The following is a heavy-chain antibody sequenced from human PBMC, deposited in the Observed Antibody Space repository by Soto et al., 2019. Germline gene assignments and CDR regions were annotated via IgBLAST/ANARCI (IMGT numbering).Heavy chain of an antibody. V-gene: IGHV3-30*18. CDR3: AKDGSSGWYSDYYYGMDV. Sequence: PGGSLRLSCAASGFTFSSYGMHWVRQAPGKGLEWVAVISYDGSNKYYADSVKGRFTISRDNSKNTLYLQMNSLRAEDTAVYYCAKDGSSGWYSDYYYGMDVWGQGTTVTVSS. J-gene: IGHJ6*02. CDR2: ISYDGSNK. D-gene: IGHD6-19*01. CDR1: GFTFSSYG.